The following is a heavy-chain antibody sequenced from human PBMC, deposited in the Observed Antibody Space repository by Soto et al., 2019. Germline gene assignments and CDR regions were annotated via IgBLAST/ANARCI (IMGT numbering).Heavy chain of an antibody. CDR3: AKDGGPVYCNSPGCSAKHFDY. Sequence: QVQLVESGGGVVQPGRSLRLSCAASGFTFSNYGMHWVRQAPGKGLEWVAIISYDGDNEYYADSVRGRFTISRDNSKNTLYCQTNRRIHEATAVYYGAKDGGPVYCNSPGCSAKHFDYWCQGTLVTVSS. V-gene: IGHV3-30*18. J-gene: IGHJ4*02. CDR1: GFTFSNYG. CDR2: ISYDGDNE. D-gene: IGHD2-2*01.